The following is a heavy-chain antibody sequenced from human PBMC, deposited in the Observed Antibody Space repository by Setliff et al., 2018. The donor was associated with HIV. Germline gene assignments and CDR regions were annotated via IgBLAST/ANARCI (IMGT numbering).Heavy chain of an antibody. J-gene: IGHJ4*02. D-gene: IGHD3-10*01. CDR3: ARDGFYYGPGGFHNGGLDY. V-gene: IGHV1-2*02. Sequence: GASVKVSCKSSGYTFTDYFIHWVRQAPGQGLEWMGWISPDNGNTRISQRFRGSVTMTRDRSINTAYMELSGLTSDDTAVYYCARDGFYYGPGGFHNGGLDYWGQGTPVTVSS. CDR1: GYTFTDYF. CDR2: ISPDNGNT.